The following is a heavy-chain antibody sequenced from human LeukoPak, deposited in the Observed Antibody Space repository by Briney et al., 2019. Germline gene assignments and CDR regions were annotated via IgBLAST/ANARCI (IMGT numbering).Heavy chain of an antibody. CDR3: ARVPTMIVVALQGAFDI. V-gene: IGHV1-69*13. Sequence: SVKVSCKASGGTFSSYAISWVRQASGQGLEWMGGIIPIFGTANYAQKFQGRVTITADESTSTAYMELSSLRSEDTAVYYCARVPTMIVVALQGAFDIWGQGTMVTVSS. J-gene: IGHJ3*02. CDR2: IIPIFGTA. D-gene: IGHD3-22*01. CDR1: GGTFSSYA.